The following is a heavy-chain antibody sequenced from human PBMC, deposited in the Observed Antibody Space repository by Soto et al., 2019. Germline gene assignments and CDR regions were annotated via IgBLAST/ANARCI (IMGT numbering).Heavy chain of an antibody. Sequence: PGGSLRLSCAASGFTFSNYAVTWVRQAPGKGLEWVSTISGSGGSTYYADSVKGRFTISRDNSKNTLYLQMNSLRAEDTAVYYCAKGVPGIAVADYYFDFWGQGSLVTVSS. CDR2: ISGSGGST. D-gene: IGHD6-19*01. CDR3: AKGVPGIAVADYYFDF. CDR1: GFTFSNYA. J-gene: IGHJ4*02. V-gene: IGHV3-23*01.